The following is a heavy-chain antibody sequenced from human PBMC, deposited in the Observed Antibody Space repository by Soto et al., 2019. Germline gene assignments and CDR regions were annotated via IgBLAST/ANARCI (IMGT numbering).Heavy chain of an antibody. CDR1: GDTFNSYV. CDR3: TRSYGYTFGGSLDN. J-gene: IGHJ4*02. Sequence: QVQLVQSGPEVKKPGSSVKVSCKASGDTFNSYVITWVRQAPGQGLEWLGGIITAFGTTSYAQNFQDRLNITADEAATTDHLELSSLTSDDTAMYYCTRSYGYTFGGSLDNWGQGTLVTVSS. V-gene: IGHV1-69*01. CDR2: IITAFGTT. D-gene: IGHD5-18*01.